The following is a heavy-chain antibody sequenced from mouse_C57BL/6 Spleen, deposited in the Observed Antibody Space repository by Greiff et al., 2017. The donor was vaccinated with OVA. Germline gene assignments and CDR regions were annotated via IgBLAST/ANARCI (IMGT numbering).Heavy chain of an antibody. J-gene: IGHJ3*01. CDR1: GYTFTDYE. D-gene: IGHD2-4*01. CDR2: IDPETGGT. V-gene: IGHV1-15*01. Sequence: QVQLQQSGAELVRPGASVTLSCKASGYTFTDYEMHWVKQTPVHGLEWIGAIDPETGGTAYNQKFKGKAILTADKSSSTAYMELRSLTSEDSAVYYCTRRGDYGRPWFAYWGQGTLVTVSA. CDR3: TRRGDYGRPWFAY.